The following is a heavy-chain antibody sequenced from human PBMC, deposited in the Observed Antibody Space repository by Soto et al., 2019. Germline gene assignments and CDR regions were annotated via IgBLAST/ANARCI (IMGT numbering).Heavy chain of an antibody. J-gene: IGHJ4*02. CDR2: IRDSGST. Sequence: QVQLQESGPGLVKPSQTLSVTCTVSGGSVSSDDYSWSWIRQHPGKGLEWIGYIRDSGSTYYNPSLEGRVTISVDTSKNQFSLRLRSVPAADTAVYYCARAMANYFDYWGQGTLVTASS. D-gene: IGHD2-8*01. V-gene: IGHV4-31*03. CDR3: ARAMANYFDY. CDR1: GGSVSSDDYS.